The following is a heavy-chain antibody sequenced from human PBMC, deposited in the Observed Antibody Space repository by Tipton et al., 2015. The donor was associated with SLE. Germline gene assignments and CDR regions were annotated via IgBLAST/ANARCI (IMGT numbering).Heavy chain of an antibody. CDR2: IFPDDSDT. J-gene: IGHJ4*02. CDR1: GYTFTNYW. Sequence: VQLVQSGAEVKKPGESLKISCTGSGYTFTNYWIAWVRQMPGKGLECMGIIFPDDSDTRYSPSFEGQVTMSADKSTSTAYLQWSSLEASDTATYYCVRHGGHSRSSLVEYWGQGTLVTVSS. D-gene: IGHD6-6*01. CDR3: VRHGGHSRSSLVEY. V-gene: IGHV5-51*01.